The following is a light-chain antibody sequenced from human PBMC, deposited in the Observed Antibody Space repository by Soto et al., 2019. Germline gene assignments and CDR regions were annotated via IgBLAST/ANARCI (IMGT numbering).Light chain of an antibody. CDR1: QSVSSSY. CDR3: QQCGSSPWT. CDR2: AAS. Sequence: EIVLTQSPGTLSLSPGERATLSCRASQSVSSSYLAWYQQKPGQAPRLLIYAASSRATGIPDRFSGGGSGTDFTLTISRLEPEDCAVYYCQQCGSSPWTFGQGTKVDIK. J-gene: IGKJ1*01. V-gene: IGKV3-20*01.